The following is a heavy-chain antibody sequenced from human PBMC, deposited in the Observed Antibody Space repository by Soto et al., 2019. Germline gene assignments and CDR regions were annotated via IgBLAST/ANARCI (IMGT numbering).Heavy chain of an antibody. D-gene: IGHD6-19*01. CDR3: ARAEVAVAGSGWFDA. Sequence: SETLSLTCTVSGDSITSGDYYWSWVRQPPGKGLEWIGYIFYSGSTYYKASLKSRVTISLDMSRNQFSLKLTSVTAPDTAVYYCARAEVAVAGSGWFDAWGHGTLVTVSS. CDR1: GDSITSGDYY. CDR2: IFYSGST. V-gene: IGHV4-30-4*01. J-gene: IGHJ5*01.